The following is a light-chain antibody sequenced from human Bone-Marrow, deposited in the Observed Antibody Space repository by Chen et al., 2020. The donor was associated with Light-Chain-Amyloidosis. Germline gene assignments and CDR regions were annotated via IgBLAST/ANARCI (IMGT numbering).Light chain of an antibody. J-gene: IGLJ3*02. CDR2: EDD. Sequence: NFMLTQPHSVSESPGQTVIISCTRSSGSIATNYVQWYQQRPGSSPTTVIYEDDQRPSGVPDRYSGSIDRASNSASLTISGLKTEDEADYYCQSYQGSSQGVFGGGTKLTVL. CDR3: QSYQGSSQGV. V-gene: IGLV6-57*01. CDR1: SGSIATNY.